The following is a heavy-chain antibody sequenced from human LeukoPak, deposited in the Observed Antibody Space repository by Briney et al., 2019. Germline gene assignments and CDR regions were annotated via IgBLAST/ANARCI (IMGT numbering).Heavy chain of an antibody. CDR3: ARDPDIVVVPAAPRDGYYFDY. D-gene: IGHD2-2*01. CDR1: GYTFTSYY. V-gene: IGHV1-46*01. CDR2: INPSGGST. J-gene: IGHJ4*02. Sequence: ASVKVSCKASGYTFTSYYMHWVRQAPGQGLEWMGIINPSGGSTSYAQKFQGRVTMTRDTSTSTVYMGLSSLRSEDTAVYYCARDPDIVVVPAAPRDGYYFDYWGQGTLVTVSS.